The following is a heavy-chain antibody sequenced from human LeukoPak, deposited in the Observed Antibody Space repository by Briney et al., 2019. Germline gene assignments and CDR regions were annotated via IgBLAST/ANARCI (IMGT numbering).Heavy chain of an antibody. CDR2: IYYSGST. CDR1: GGSISSYY. D-gene: IGHD3-16*01. J-gene: IGHJ2*01. Sequence: SSETLSLTCTVSGGSISSYYWGWIRQPPGKGLEWIGSIYYSGSTYYNPSLKSRVTISVDTSKNQFSLKLSSVTAADTAVYYCARHYVWEGWYFDLWGRGTLVTVSS. V-gene: IGHV4-39*01. CDR3: ARHYVWEGWYFDL.